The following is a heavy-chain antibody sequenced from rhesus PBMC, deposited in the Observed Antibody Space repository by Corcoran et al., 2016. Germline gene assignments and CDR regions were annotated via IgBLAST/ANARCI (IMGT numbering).Heavy chain of an antibody. CDR3: TRESTAATQFDY. Sequence: EVQLVESGGGLVQPGGSLRLSCAASGLTFGDYGMHWFRQAPGKGRDWFSFISYTTKSTFYADSVKGRFTVSRDNAKNSMSLQMTSLRTEDTTVYYCTRESTAATQFDYWGQGVLVSVSS. J-gene: IGHJ4*01. V-gene: IGHV3-7*01. D-gene: IGHD2-15*01. CDR1: GLTFGDYG. CDR2: ISYTTKST.